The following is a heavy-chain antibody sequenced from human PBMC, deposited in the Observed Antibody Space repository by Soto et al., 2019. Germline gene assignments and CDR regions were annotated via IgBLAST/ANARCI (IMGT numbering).Heavy chain of an antibody. Sequence: GGSLRLSCAASGFSFSDSAMHWVRQASGKGLEWIARIRSKANSYLIAYDESVRGRFIISRDDSKNTAYLQMNDLNTEDTAIYYCARGGEMGPTDYPGQRPAVTLSS. D-gene: IGHD1-26*01. V-gene: IGHV3-73*01. J-gene: IGHJ4*02. CDR1: GFSFSDSA. CDR3: ARGGEMGPTDY. CDR2: IRSKANSYLI.